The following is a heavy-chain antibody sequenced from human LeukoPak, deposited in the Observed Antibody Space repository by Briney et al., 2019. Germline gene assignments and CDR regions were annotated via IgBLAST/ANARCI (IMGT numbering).Heavy chain of an antibody. J-gene: IGHJ3*02. D-gene: IGHD3-22*01. V-gene: IGHV3-74*01. CDR2: INSDGSST. CDR1: GFTFSSYW. Sequence: GGSLRLSCAASGFTFSSYWMHWVRQAPGKGLVWVSRINSDGSSTSYADSVKGRFTISRDNAKNTLYLQMNSLRAEHTAVYYCARWGLDSSGYYGYFGAFDIWGQGTMVTVSS. CDR3: ARWGLDSSGYYGYFGAFDI.